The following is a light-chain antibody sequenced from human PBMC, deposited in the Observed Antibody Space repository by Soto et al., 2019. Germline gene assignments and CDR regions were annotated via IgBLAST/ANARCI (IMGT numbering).Light chain of an antibody. CDR1: SSDVGSYNL. CDR3: CSYACSSTSPYV. V-gene: IGLV2-23*02. J-gene: IGLJ1*01. Sequence: QSALTQPASVSGSPGQSITISCTGTSSDVGSYNLVSWYQQHPGKAPKLMIYEVSKRPSGVSNRFSGSKSGNTASLTISGLQAEDEADYYCCSYACSSTSPYVFGTGTKLTVL. CDR2: EVS.